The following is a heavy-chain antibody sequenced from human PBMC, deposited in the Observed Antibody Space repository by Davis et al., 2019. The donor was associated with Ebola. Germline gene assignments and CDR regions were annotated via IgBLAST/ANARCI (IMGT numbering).Heavy chain of an antibody. D-gene: IGHD3-10*01. Sequence: PSETLSLTCAVYGGSFSGYYWTWIRPPPGNGLEWIGEINHSGSTNSNPSLKSRVTIPVDTSKNQFSLKLSSVTAADTAVYYCARIYYYGSGSYYNRGRNYGMDVWGQGTTVTVSS. CDR3: ARIYYYGSGSYYNRGRNYGMDV. CDR1: GGSFSGYY. CDR2: INHSGST. J-gene: IGHJ6*02. V-gene: IGHV4-34*01.